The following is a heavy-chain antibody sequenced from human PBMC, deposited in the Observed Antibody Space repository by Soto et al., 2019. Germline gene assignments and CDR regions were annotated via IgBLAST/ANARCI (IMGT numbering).Heavy chain of an antibody. V-gene: IGHV4-4*02. J-gene: IGHJ3*02. CDR2: IYHSGST. CDR1: GYSISSSNW. D-gene: IGHD6-13*01. CDR3: ARDGSSWTDAFDI. Sequence: PSETLSLTCAVSGYSISSSNWWSWVRQPPGKGLEWIGEIYHSGSTNYNPSLKSRVTISVDKSKNQFSLKLSSVTAADTAVYYCARDGSSWTDAFDIWGQGTMVTVSS.